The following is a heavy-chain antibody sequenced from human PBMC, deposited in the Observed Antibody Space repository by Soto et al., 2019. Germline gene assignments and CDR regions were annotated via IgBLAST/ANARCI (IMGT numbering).Heavy chain of an antibody. J-gene: IGHJ6*02. CDR1: GFIFSNYG. CDR2: VSYDGSTI. Sequence: QVQLVESGGGVVQPGRSLRLSCAVSGFIFSNYGMHWVRQAPGKGLEWVAVVSYDGSTIYYADSVKGRFTISRDDSRNTLYLQMNSLRHEDTAVYYCARELNTSGGKYYHYGMDVWGQGTRVAVSS. D-gene: IGHD6-25*01. V-gene: IGHV3-30*03. CDR3: ARELNTSGGKYYHYGMDV.